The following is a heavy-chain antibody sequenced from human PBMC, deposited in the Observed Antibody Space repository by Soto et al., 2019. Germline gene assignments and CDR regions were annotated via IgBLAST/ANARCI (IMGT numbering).Heavy chain of an antibody. CDR1: GDSVSSDNAA. D-gene: IGHD6-19*01. J-gene: IGHJ6*02. V-gene: IGHV6-1*01. CDR2: AYYRSKWYI. Sequence: SQTLSLTCAISGDSVSSDNAAWNWIRQSPSRGLEWLGRAYYRSKWYIEYAPSVNSRITINPDTSKNQLSLHLISVNLEDTAVYYCVRSRVFIAVTSVTNYYYYYVMDVWGQGTSVTVSS. CDR3: VRSRVFIAVTSVTNYYYYYVMDV.